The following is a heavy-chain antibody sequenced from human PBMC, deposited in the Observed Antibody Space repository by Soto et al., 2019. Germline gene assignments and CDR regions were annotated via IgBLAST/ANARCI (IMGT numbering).Heavy chain of an antibody. J-gene: IGHJ5*02. Sequence: TSETLSLTCTVSGGSISSGGYYWSWIRQHPGKGLEWIGYIYYSGSTYYNPSLKSRVTISVDTSKNQFSLKLSSVTAADTAVYYCARGALQVANWFDPWGQGTLVTVSS. V-gene: IGHV4-31*03. D-gene: IGHD2-15*01. CDR3: ARGALQVANWFDP. CDR1: GGSISSGGYY. CDR2: IYYSGST.